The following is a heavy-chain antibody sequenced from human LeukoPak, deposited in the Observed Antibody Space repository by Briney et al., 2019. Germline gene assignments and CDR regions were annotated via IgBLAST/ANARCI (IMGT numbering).Heavy chain of an antibody. D-gene: IGHD6-13*01. J-gene: IGHJ5*02. V-gene: IGHV4-34*01. CDR2: INHSGST. Sequence: SETLSLTCAVYGGAFSGYYWTWIRQPPGKGLEWIGEINHSGSTNYNLSLKSRVIISLDTSKNQISLKLSSVTAADTAVNYCASRGQQLAADNWFDPWGQGTLVTAFS. CDR1: GGAFSGYY. CDR3: ASRGQQLAADNWFDP.